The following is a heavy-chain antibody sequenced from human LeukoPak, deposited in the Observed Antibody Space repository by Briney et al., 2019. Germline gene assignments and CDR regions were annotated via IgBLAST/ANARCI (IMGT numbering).Heavy chain of an antibody. Sequence: SETLSLTCTVSGGSISSYYWSWIRQPPGKGLEWIGYIYYSGSTNYNPSLKSRVTISVDTSKNQFSLKLSSVTAADTAVYYCARDGGGYSGYDPDWFDPWGQGTLVTVSS. CDR2: IYYSGST. J-gene: IGHJ5*02. D-gene: IGHD5-12*01. V-gene: IGHV4-59*01. CDR3: ARDGGGYSGYDPDWFDP. CDR1: GGSISSYY.